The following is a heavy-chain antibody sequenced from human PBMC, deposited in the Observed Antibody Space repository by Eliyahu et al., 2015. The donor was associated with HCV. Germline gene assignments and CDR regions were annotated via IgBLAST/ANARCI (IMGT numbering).Heavy chain of an antibody. J-gene: IGHJ6*02. CDR3: ARDLTTVTNVPLNYYYGMDV. V-gene: IGHV3-30*04. CDR2: ISYDGSNK. CDR1: GFTFSSYA. Sequence: QPGRSLRLSCAASGFTFSSYAMHWVRQAPGKGLEWVAVISYDGSNKYYADSVKGRFTISRDNSKNTLYLQMNSLRAEDTAVYYCARDLTTVTNVPLNYYYGMDVWGQGTTVTVSS. D-gene: IGHD4-17*01.